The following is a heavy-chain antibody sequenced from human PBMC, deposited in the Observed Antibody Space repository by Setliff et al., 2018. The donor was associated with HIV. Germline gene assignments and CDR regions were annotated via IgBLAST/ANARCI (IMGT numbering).Heavy chain of an antibody. CDR3: VRSPGSFISTDSTEAGDY. J-gene: IGHJ4*02. CDR2: INPNSGGT. CDR1: GYTFTGNY. Sequence: ASVKVSCKASGYTFTGNYIHWVRQAPGQGLEWMGWINPNSGGTNYEQKFQGRVTMTRDTSISTAYMELSRLRSDDTAVYYCVRSPGSFISTDSTEAGDYWGQGTLVTVSS. V-gene: IGHV1-2*02. D-gene: IGHD3-22*01.